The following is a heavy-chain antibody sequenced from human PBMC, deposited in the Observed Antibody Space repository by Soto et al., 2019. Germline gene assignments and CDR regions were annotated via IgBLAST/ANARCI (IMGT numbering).Heavy chain of an antibody. CDR2: IYPGDSDT. J-gene: IGHJ6*02. D-gene: IGHD2-2*01. CDR1: GYSFTSYW. CDR3: AAGYCSSTSCRDYYYYYGMDV. V-gene: IGHV5-51*01. Sequence: GESLKISCNGSGYSFTSYWICWVRQMPGKGLEWMGIIYPGDSDTRYSPSFQGQVTISADKSISTAYLQWSSLKASDTAMYYCAAGYCSSTSCRDYYYYYGMDVWGQGTTVTVS.